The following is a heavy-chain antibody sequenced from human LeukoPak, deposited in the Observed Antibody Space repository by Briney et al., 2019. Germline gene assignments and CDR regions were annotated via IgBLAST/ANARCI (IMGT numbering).Heavy chain of an antibody. CDR1: GYTFTSYY. CDR3: ALNLGGDFWSGYRIRTYGMDV. Sequence: ASVKVSCKASGYTFTSYYMHWVRQAPGQGLEWMGIINPSGGSTSYAQKFQGRVTMTRDTSTSTVYMELSSLGSEDTAVYYCALNLGGDFWSGYRIRTYGMDVWGQGTTVTVSS. CDR2: INPSGGST. D-gene: IGHD3-3*01. V-gene: IGHV1-46*01. J-gene: IGHJ6*02.